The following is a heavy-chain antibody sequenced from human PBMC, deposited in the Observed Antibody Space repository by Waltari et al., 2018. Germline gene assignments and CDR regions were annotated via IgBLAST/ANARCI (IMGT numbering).Heavy chain of an antibody. J-gene: IGHJ6*02. CDR2: STSGGSRT. V-gene: IGHV3-74*01. D-gene: IGHD2-15*01. CDR3: ASHRPGGYGMDV. CDR1: GFTFSTYW. Sequence: GQLVESGGGLVQPGGSLRLSCEASGFTFSTYWRCWVRQVPGKGLVGVLTSTSGGSRTRYADSVKGRFTISRDNAKNTLYLQTNSLRAEDTAVYYCASHRPGGYGMDVWGHGTTVTGSS.